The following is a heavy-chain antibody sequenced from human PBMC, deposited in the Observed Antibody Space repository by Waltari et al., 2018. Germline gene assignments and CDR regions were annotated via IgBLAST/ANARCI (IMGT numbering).Heavy chain of an antibody. Sequence: VQLVEAWGGLVQPGGSRRLSCAASGFTFSACSLHWVRQAPGKGLEWVSYIYSTGSTIYYADSVKGRFTISRDNAQNSLYLQMNSLRVDDTAVYYCARGYRKAFDIWGQGTMVTVSS. CDR1: GFTFSACS. V-gene: IGHV3-48*04. CDR3: ARGYRKAFDI. J-gene: IGHJ3*02. D-gene: IGHD5-12*01. CDR2: IYSTGSTI.